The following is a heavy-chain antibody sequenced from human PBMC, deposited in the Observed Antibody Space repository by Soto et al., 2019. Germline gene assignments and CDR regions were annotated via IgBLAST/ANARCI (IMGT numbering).Heavy chain of an antibody. Sequence: SETLSLTCTVSGASISSGGYYSRWIRPPPGKGLEWIGYIYYSGSTNYNPSLKSRVTISVDTSKNQFSLKLSSVAAADTAVYYCARAPRGNYGYPSYFDYWGQGTLVTVSS. J-gene: IGHJ4*02. CDR1: GASISSGGYY. CDR3: ARAPRGNYGYPSYFDY. V-gene: IGHV4-61*08. D-gene: IGHD3-10*01. CDR2: IYYSGST.